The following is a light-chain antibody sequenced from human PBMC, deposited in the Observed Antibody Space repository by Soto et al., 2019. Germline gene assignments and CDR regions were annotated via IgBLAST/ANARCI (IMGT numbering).Light chain of an antibody. CDR2: EGS. Sequence: QSALTQPASVSGSPGQSISISCTGTTNDVGNFNFVSWYQQHPGKAPKLILFEGSKRPSGVSNRFSGSKSGNTASLTISGLQAEDEADYYCCSYAGSTTLLFGGGTKLTVL. J-gene: IGLJ2*01. CDR3: CSYAGSTTLL. CDR1: TNDVGNFNF. V-gene: IGLV2-23*01.